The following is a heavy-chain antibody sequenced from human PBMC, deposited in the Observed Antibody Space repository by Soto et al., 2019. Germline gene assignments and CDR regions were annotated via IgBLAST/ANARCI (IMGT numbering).Heavy chain of an antibody. CDR3: AKDQDYYGSGSSYYYYGMDV. V-gene: IGHV3-30*18. Sequence: QVQLVESGGGVVQPGRSLRLSCAASGFTFSSYGMHWVRQAPGKGLEWVAVISYDGSNKYYADSVKGRFTISRDNSKNTLYLQMNSLRAEDTAVYYCAKDQDYYGSGSSYYYYGMDVWGQGTTVTVSS. J-gene: IGHJ6*02. CDR1: GFTFSSYG. CDR2: ISYDGSNK. D-gene: IGHD3-10*01.